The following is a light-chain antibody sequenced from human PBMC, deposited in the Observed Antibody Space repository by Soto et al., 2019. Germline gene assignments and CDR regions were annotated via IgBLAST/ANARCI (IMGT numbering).Light chain of an antibody. CDR3: QQRTNWPPSIT. CDR2: GAS. Sequence: EIVLTQSPVTLSLSPGERAALSCRASQSVDTYLAWYQQKPGQAPRLLIYGASNRATGIPARFSGSGSGTDFSLTISSLDPEDFALYYCQQRTNWPPSITFGQGTRLEIK. V-gene: IGKV3-11*01. CDR1: QSVDTY. J-gene: IGKJ5*01.